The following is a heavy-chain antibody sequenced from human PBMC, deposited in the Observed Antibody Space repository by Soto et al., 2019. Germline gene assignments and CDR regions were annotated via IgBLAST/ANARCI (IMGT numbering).Heavy chain of an antibody. CDR3: ARGYWAGSMDV. V-gene: IGHV3-53*01. Sequence: EVQLVESGGGLIQSGGSLRLSCAASGFTVSSNYMNWVRQAPGKGLEWVSVIYSDNKTYYADSVKGRFTISRDKSKNTLYIQMNSLRAEDTAIYYCARGYWAGSMDVWGQGTTITVSS. D-gene: IGHD2-8*02. CDR1: GFTVSSNY. CDR2: IYSDNKT. J-gene: IGHJ6*02.